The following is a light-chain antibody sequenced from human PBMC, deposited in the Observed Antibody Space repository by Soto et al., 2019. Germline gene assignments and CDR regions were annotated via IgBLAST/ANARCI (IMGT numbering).Light chain of an antibody. Sequence: DIQMTQSPSSLSASVGDRVTITCRASQSISSYLNWYQQKPGKAPKLLLYAASSLQSGVPSRFSGSGSGTDFPLTISSLQPEDFATYSCQQSYSTRRTFGQGTKVEIK. V-gene: IGKV1-39*01. CDR1: QSISSY. CDR3: QQSYSTRRT. J-gene: IGKJ1*01. CDR2: AAS.